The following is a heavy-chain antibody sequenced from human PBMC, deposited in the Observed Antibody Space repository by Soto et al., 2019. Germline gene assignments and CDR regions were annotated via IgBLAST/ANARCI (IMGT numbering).Heavy chain of an antibody. J-gene: IGHJ5*02. CDR3: ARSSGGNFGIIIEGTNWVAP. V-gene: IGHV1-46*01. CDR2: INPHGGST. CDR1: RDTFTSYY. Sequence: GASVKVSCKAPRDTFTSYYINWVRQAPGQGLEWMGVINPHGGSTAYAQKFKGRVTLTRDTSASTVYMEVSSLTSEVTAMYYCARSSGGNFGIIIEGTNWVAPWGQGTLVTVSS. D-gene: IGHD3-10*01.